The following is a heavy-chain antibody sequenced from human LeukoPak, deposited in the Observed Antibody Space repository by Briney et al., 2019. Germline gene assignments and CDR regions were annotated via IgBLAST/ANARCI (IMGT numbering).Heavy chain of an antibody. CDR2: IYYSGST. CDR1: GGSISSLY. CDR3: AGLWFGESPVDY. Sequence: SETLSLTCTVSGGSISSLYWSWIRQPPGKGLEWIGYIYYSGSTNYNPSLKSRVTISVDTSKNQFSLKLSSVTAADTAVYYCAGLWFGESPVDYWGQGTLVTVSS. D-gene: IGHD3-10*01. J-gene: IGHJ4*02. V-gene: IGHV4-59*08.